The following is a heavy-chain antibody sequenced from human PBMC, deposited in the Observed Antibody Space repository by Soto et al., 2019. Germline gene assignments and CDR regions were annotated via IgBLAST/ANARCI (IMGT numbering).Heavy chain of an antibody. V-gene: IGHV3-33*01. CDR3: ARGGSDTAMIYYYYGMDG. Sequence: SVRLSCTGSRFPMIRACWPCARPPACKGLEWVAVIWYDGSNKYYADSVKGRFTISRDNSKNTLYLQMNSLRAEDTAVYYCARGGSDTAMIYYYYGMDGWRQATKV. D-gene: IGHD5-18*01. CDR2: IWYDGSNK. CDR1: RFPMIRAC. J-gene: IGHJ6*02.